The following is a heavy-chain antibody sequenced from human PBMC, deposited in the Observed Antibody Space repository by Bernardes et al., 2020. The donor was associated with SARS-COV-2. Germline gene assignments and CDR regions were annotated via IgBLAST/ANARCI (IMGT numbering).Heavy chain of an antibody. V-gene: IGHV3-23*01. Sequence: VGSLLLSCAASGFTLGSSAMTWVRQAPGPGLEWVSAISGSGGSTNYADSVRGRFTISRDNSKNTVYLQMNSLRAEDTAVYYCAKEVDSSSWSTGYYYYGMDVWGQGTTVTVSS. CDR1: GFTLGSSA. CDR2: ISGSGGST. D-gene: IGHD6-13*01. CDR3: AKEVDSSSWSTGYYYYGMDV. J-gene: IGHJ6*02.